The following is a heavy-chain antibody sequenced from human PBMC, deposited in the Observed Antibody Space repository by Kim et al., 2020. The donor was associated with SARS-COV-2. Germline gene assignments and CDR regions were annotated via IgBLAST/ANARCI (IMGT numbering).Heavy chain of an antibody. J-gene: IGHJ6*02. Sequence: SVKVSCKASGGTFSSYAISWVRQAPGQGLEWMGGIIPIFGTANYAQKFQGRVTITADESTSTAYMELSSLRSEDTAVYYCARASFDCSSTSCPSDYYGMDVWGQGTTVTVSS. CDR1: GGTFSSYA. CDR3: ARASFDCSSTSCPSDYYGMDV. V-gene: IGHV1-69*13. CDR2: IIPIFGTA. D-gene: IGHD2-2*01.